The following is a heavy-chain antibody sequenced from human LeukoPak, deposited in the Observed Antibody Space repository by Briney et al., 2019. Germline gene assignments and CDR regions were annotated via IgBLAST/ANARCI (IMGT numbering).Heavy chain of an antibody. J-gene: IGHJ4*02. V-gene: IGHV1-3*01. D-gene: IGHD3-10*01. Sequence: ASVKVSCKASGYTFTSYAMHWVRQAPGQRLEWMGWINAGNGNTKYSQKFQGRVTITRDTSASTAYMELSSLRSEDTAVYYCAIGRYCGSGSKIALDYWGQGTLVTVSS. CDR2: INAGNGNT. CDR1: GYTFTSYA. CDR3: AIGRYCGSGSKIALDY.